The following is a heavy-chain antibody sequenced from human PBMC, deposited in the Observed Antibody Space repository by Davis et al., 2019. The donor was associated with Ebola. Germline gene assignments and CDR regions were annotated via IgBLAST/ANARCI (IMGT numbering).Heavy chain of an antibody. CDR3: ARGRFTSGHSCYSDY. CDR2: ISSSGSYI. J-gene: IGHJ4*02. D-gene: IGHD2-15*01. Sequence: GGSLRLSCAASGFTFSSYTMNWVRQIPGTGLEWVSSISSSGSYIYYGDSVKGRFTISRDNAKNSLYLQMNSLRAEDTAVYYCARGRFTSGHSCYSDYWGQGTLVTVSS. CDR1: GFTFSSYT. V-gene: IGHV3-21*06.